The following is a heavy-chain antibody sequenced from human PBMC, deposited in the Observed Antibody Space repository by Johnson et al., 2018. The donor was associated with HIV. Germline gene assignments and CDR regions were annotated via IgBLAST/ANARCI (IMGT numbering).Heavy chain of an antibody. Sequence: VQLVESGGVVVQPGGSLRLSCAASGFTFSSYAMSWVRQAPGKGLEWVSAISGSGGSTYYADSVKGRFPISRANSKNTLYLQMNSLRAADTAVYYCAKDSELRYFDWLHDAFDIWGQGTMVTVSS. V-gene: IGHV3-23*04. D-gene: IGHD3-9*01. CDR1: GFTFSSYA. CDR3: AKDSELRYFDWLHDAFDI. CDR2: ISGSGGST. J-gene: IGHJ3*02.